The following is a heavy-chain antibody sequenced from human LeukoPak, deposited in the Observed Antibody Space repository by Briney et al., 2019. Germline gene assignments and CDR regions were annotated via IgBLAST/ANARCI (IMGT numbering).Heavy chain of an antibody. CDR2: ISGSGGST. V-gene: IGHV3-23*01. D-gene: IGHD5-24*01. CDR3: AKDGDGYNSRAFDI. Sequence: GGSLRLSCAASGFILSSYAMSWVRQAPGKGLEWVSAISGSGGSTYYADSVKGRFTISRDNSKNTLYLQMNSLRAEDTAVYYCAKDGDGYNSRAFDIWGQGTMVTVSS. CDR1: GFILSSYA. J-gene: IGHJ3*02.